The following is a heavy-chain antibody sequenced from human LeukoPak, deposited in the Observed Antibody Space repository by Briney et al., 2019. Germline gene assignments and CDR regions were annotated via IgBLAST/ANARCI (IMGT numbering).Heavy chain of an antibody. D-gene: IGHD2-2*02. V-gene: IGHV3-23*01. CDR3: AKGRVVPAAIDYYYYYYMDV. CDR1: GFTFSSYA. J-gene: IGHJ6*03. CDR2: ISGSGGST. Sequence: PGGSLRLSCAASGFTFSSYAMSWVRPAPGKGLEWVSAISGSGGSTYYADSVKGRFTISRDNSKNTLYLQMNSLRAEDTAVYYCAKGRVVPAAIDYYYYYYMDVWGKGTTVTVSS.